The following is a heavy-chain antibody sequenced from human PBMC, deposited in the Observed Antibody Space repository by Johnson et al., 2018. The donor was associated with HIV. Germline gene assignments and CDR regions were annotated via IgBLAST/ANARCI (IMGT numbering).Heavy chain of an antibody. V-gene: IGHV3-11*04. CDR2: ITSSGTSS. CDR1: GFTFSDYY. CDR3: ARAINDAFDI. J-gene: IGHJ3*02. Sequence: QVQLVESGGGLVKPGGSLRLSCAASGFTFSDYYMIWIRQAPGKGLEWLSYITSSGTSSYYADSVKGRLTISRDNAKNSLYLQMNSLRAEDTAVYFCARAINDAFDIWGQGTMVTVSP.